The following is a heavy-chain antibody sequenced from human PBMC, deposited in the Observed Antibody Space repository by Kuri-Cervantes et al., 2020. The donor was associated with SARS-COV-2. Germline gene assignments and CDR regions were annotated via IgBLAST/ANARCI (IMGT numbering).Heavy chain of an antibody. CDR1: GGSISSGDYY. D-gene: IGHD3-10*01. CDR3: ARDGVLLWFGELDV. J-gene: IGHJ6*04. Sequence: LRLSCTVSGGSISSGDYYWSWIRQPPGKGLEWIGYIYYSGSTYYNPSLKSRVTMSVDTSKNQFSLKLSSVTAADAAVYYCARDGVLLWFGELDVWGKGTTVTVSS. V-gene: IGHV4-30-4*08. CDR2: IYYSGST.